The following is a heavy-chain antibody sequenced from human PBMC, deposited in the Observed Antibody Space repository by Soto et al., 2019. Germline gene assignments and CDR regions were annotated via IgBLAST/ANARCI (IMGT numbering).Heavy chain of an antibody. CDR1: GGSISYNSYD. D-gene: IGHD3-9*01. CDR2: IFYTGTT. V-gene: IGHV4-39*02. CDR3: ARARYYDWCFDL. Sequence: PSETLSLTCSVSGGSISYNSYDWGWIRQPPGKGLEWIGGIFYTGTTYYSPSLKDRVTMSMDTSKNSFSVNLTSVTAADTAVYFCARARYYDWCFDLWGLGTPVTVSS. J-gene: IGHJ4*02.